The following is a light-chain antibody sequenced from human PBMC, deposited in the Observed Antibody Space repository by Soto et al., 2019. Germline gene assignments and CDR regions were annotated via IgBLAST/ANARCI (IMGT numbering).Light chain of an antibody. CDR2: DLS. CDR3: CSYAGSYSWV. J-gene: IGLJ3*02. Sequence: QSVLTQPRSVSGSPGQSVTISCTGTSSDVGGYNYVSWYQHHPGTAPKLMIYDLSKRPSGVPDRFSGSKSGNTASLTISGLQADDEADYYCCSYAGSYSWVFGGGTKVTVL. V-gene: IGLV2-11*01. CDR1: SSDVGGYNY.